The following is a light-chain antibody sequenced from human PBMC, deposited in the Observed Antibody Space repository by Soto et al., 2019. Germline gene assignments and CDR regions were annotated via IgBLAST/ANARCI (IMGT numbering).Light chain of an antibody. CDR1: QSVADN. V-gene: IGKV3-11*01. CDR3: QQRYNWPKT. CDR2: GAS. J-gene: IGKJ5*01. Sequence: SPAPLSLCTVDVVTLSCSSSQSVADNLAWFQQKPGQGPRLLIYGASTRATGIPARFSGSGSETDFTLTISSLEPEDFAVYYCQQRYNWPKTLGQGTRLEIK.